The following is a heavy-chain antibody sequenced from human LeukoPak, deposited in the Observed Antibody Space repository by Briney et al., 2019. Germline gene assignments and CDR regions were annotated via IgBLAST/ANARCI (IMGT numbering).Heavy chain of an antibody. Sequence: ASVKVSCKXSGYTFTGYYMHWVRQAPGQGLEWMGRINPNSGGTNYAQKFQGRVTMTRDTSISTAYMELSRLRSDDTAVYYCARSGFDSYEMFGYWGQGTLVTVSS. CDR1: GYTFTGYY. D-gene: IGHD5-18*01. V-gene: IGHV1-2*06. CDR3: ARSGFDSYEMFGY. J-gene: IGHJ4*02. CDR2: INPNSGGT.